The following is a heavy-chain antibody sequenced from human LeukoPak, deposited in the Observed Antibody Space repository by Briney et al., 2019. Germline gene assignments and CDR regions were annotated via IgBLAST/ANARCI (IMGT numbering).Heavy chain of an antibody. J-gene: IGHJ4*02. CDR2: INPNSGGT. CDR3: VRGFSSSFVFDY. D-gene: IGHD6-13*01. CDR1: GYTFSGYY. Sequence: ASVKVSCKASGYTFSGYYMHWVRQAPGQGLEWMGWINPNSGGTNYAQKFQGRVTMTRDTSFSTAYMDLIRVRSDDTAVYYCVRGFSSSFVFDYWGQGTLATVSS. V-gene: IGHV1-2*02.